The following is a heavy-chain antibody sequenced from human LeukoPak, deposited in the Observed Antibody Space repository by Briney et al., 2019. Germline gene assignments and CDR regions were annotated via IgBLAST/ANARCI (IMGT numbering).Heavy chain of an antibody. Sequence: ASETLSLTCTGSADSIRSYIWSWLRQPPGKGLEWVGYIYYSGSTNYNPSLKSRVTISVDTSKNQFSLKLSSVTAADTAVYYCARQYGYCSGGSCYGDDAFDIWGQGTMVTVSS. V-gene: IGHV4-59*08. D-gene: IGHD2-15*01. J-gene: IGHJ3*02. CDR3: ARQYGYCSGGSCYGDDAFDI. CDR1: ADSIRSYI. CDR2: IYYSGST.